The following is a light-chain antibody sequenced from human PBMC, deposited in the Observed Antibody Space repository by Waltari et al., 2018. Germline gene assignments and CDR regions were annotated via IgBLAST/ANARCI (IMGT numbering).Light chain of an antibody. CDR2: YDS. Sequence: SYVLTQPPSVSVAPGKTARITCGGNNIGSKSVHWYQQKPGQAPVLVIYYDSDRPAGIPERFSGSKPGNTATLTISRVEAGDEADYYCQVWDSSSDHVVFGGGTKLTVL. CDR3: QVWDSSSDHVV. V-gene: IGLV3-21*04. J-gene: IGLJ2*01. CDR1: NIGSKS.